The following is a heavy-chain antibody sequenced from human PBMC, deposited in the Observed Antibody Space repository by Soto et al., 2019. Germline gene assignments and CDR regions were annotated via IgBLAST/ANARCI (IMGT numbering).Heavy chain of an antibody. D-gene: IGHD6-19*01. CDR3: ARGPDSSGWP. V-gene: IGHV4-34*01. CDR2: INHSGST. CDR1: GGSFSGYY. J-gene: IGHJ1*01. Sequence: SETLSLTCAVYGGSFSGYYWSWIRQPPGKGLEWIGEINHSGSTNYNPSLKSRVTVSVDTSKKQFSLKLSSVTAADTAVYYCARGPDSSGWPGGQGTLVTVSS.